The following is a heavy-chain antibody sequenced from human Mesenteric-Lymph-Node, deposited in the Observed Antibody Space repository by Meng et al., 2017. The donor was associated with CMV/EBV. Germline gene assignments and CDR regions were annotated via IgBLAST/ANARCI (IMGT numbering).Heavy chain of an antibody. J-gene: IGHJ5*02. D-gene: IGHD1-26*01. CDR3: AGWRGFEWELKGHWFDP. CDR2: ISTSGHYI. V-gene: IGHV3-21*01. Sequence: GESLKISCAASGIAFSYSSMNWVRQAPGKGLEWVSSISTSGHYIYYADSVKGRSTISRDNADNSLYLQMNSLRVEDTAVYYCAGWRGFEWELKGHWFDPWGQGTLVTVSS. CDR1: GIAFSYSS.